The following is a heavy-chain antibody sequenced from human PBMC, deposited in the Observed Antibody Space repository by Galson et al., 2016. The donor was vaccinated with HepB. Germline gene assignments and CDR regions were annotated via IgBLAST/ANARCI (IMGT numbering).Heavy chain of an antibody. CDR3: AKGGTFGDSPVDY. Sequence: SLRLSCAASGFTFSHSAMNWVRQAPGKGPEWVSVVGGDSTFYADSVKGRFIISRDNSKNTLYLQMHSLRAEDTAVYYCAKGGTFGDSPVDYWGQGTLVTVSS. CDR2: VGGDST. J-gene: IGHJ4*02. CDR1: GFTFSHSA. V-gene: IGHV3-23*01. D-gene: IGHD4-17*01.